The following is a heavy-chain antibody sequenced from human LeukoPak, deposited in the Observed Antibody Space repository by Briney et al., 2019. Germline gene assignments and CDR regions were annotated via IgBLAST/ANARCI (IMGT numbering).Heavy chain of an antibody. Sequence: PSETLSLNCTVSGGSISSFYWSWLRQPAGKGLEWIGRIYTSGSTNYNPSLTSRVTISVDKSKNQFSLKLSSVTAADTGVYYCARDRAPTYYASSGYHDAFDIWGQGTMVTVSS. CDR1: GGSISSFY. V-gene: IGHV4-4*07. CDR2: IYTSGST. D-gene: IGHD3-22*01. J-gene: IGHJ3*02. CDR3: ARDRAPTYYASSGYHDAFDI.